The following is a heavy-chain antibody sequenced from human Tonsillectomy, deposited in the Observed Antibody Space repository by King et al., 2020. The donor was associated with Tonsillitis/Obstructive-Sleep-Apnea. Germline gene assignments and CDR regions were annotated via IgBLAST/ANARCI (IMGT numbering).Heavy chain of an antibody. CDR1: GFTFDDYA. CDR2: ISGDGGST. V-gene: IGHV3-43*02. J-gene: IGHJ4*02. D-gene: IGHD3-16*01. CDR3: AKERGGLKRGLDH. Sequence: VQLVESGGGVVQPGGSLRLSCAASGFTFDDYAMHWVRHAPGKGLEWVSLISGDGGSTYYADSVKGRFTISRDNSKNSLYLQMNSLRTEDTALYYCAKERGGLKRGLDHLGPGTLVTVPS.